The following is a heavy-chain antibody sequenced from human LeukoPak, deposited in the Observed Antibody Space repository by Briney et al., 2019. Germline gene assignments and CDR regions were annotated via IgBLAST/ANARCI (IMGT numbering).Heavy chain of an antibody. CDR1: GYSISSGYY. Sequence: PSETLPLTCAVSGYSISSGYYWGWIRQPPGKGLEWIGSIYHSGSTYYNPSLKSRVTISVDTSKNQFSLKLSSVTAADTAVYYCAREYDSSGYYPSDAFDIWGQGTMVTVSS. V-gene: IGHV4-38-2*02. CDR2: IYHSGST. CDR3: AREYDSSGYYPSDAFDI. J-gene: IGHJ3*02. D-gene: IGHD3-22*01.